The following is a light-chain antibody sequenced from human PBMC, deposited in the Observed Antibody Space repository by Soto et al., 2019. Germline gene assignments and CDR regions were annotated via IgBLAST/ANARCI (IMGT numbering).Light chain of an antibody. CDR1: QSVRSSY. Sequence: EIVLTQSPGTLSLSPGERATLSCRASQSVRSSYLAWYQQKPGQAPRLLIYGASSRATGIPDRFSGSGSGKAITLTIIRLEPEGFAVYYCQQYGSTPPITFGQGTRLEIK. V-gene: IGKV3-20*01. J-gene: IGKJ5*01. CDR2: GAS. CDR3: QQYGSTPPIT.